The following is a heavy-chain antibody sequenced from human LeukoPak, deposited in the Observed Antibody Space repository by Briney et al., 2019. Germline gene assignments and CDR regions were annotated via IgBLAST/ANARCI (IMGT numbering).Heavy chain of an antibody. D-gene: IGHD3-22*01. J-gene: IGHJ5*02. CDR3: ARRYYYDSSGYRTIGA. CDR1: GGSISSSNW. CDR2: IYHSGST. V-gene: IGHV4-4*02. Sequence: SETLSLTCAVSGGSISSSNWWGWVRQPPGKGLEWIGEIYHSGSTNYNPSLKSRVTISVDKSKNQFSLNLSSVTAADTAVYYCARRYYYDSSGYRTIGAWGQGTLVTVSS.